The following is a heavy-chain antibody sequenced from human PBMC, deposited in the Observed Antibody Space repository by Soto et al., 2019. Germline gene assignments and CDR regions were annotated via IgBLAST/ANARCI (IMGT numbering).Heavy chain of an antibody. CDR3: ARGITMVRGPYYYYRLDV. CDR1: GFTFSSHA. CDR2: ISSTSSTK. Sequence: GWSLRLSCAASGFTFSSHAMNWVRQAPGKGLEWVSFISSTSSTKNYADSVKGRFTISRDNAKNSLYLQMSSLRDEDTAVYYCARGITMVRGPYYYYRLDVWGQGTTVTVSS. J-gene: IGHJ6*02. D-gene: IGHD3-10*01. V-gene: IGHV3-48*02.